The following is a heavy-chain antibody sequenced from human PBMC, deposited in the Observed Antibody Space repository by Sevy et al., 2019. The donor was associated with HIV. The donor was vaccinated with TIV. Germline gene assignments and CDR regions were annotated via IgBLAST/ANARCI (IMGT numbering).Heavy chain of an antibody. V-gene: IGHV3-30-3*01. Sequence: GGSLRLSCAASGFTFSTFTMHWVRQAPGKGLQWVAVISYDGSNKYYADSVKGRFTISRDNSKNTLYLQMNSVRAEDTAVYYCARGFFDISGDTYAGHYWGQRTLVTVSS. CDR2: ISYDGSNK. J-gene: IGHJ4*02. CDR3: ARGFFDISGDTYAGHY. D-gene: IGHD3-22*01. CDR1: GFTFSTFT.